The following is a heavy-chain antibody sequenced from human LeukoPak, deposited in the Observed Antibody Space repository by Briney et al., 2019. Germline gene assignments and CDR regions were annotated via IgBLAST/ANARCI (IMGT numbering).Heavy chain of an antibody. CDR2: IYDDGSST. J-gene: IGHJ4*02. Sequence: QSGGSLRLSCAASGFTFSNYCMHWVRQAPGKGLVWVSRIYDDGSSTGYADSVKGRFTISRDNDKSTLYLQMSSLRAEDTAIYYCARASYSYVYSWGQGTLVTVSS. V-gene: IGHV3-74*01. D-gene: IGHD2-15*01. CDR1: GFTFSNYC. CDR3: ARASYSYVYS.